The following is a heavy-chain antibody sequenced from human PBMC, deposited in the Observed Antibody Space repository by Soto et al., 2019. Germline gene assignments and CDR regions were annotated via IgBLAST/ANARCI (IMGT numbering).Heavy chain of an antibody. Sequence: QVQLQESGPGLVKPSQTLSLTCTVSGGSISSGGYYWSWTRQHPGKGLEWIGYIYYSGSTYYNPSLKSRVTISVDTSKNQFSLKLSSVTAADTAVYYCARTYYDILTGSRGWFDPWGQGTLVTVSS. D-gene: IGHD3-9*01. CDR2: IYYSGST. CDR1: GGSISSGGYY. CDR3: ARTYYDILTGSRGWFDP. V-gene: IGHV4-31*03. J-gene: IGHJ5*02.